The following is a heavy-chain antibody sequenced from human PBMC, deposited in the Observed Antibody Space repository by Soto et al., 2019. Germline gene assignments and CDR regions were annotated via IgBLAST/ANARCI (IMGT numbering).Heavy chain of an antibody. CDR2: ISGSGGST. Sequence: PGGSLRLSCAASGFTFSSYAMSWVRQAPGKGLEWVSAISGSGGSTYYADSVKGRFTISRDNSKNTLYLQMNSLRAEDTAVYYCANRYYYDSSGFGGMDVWGQGTTVTVSS. J-gene: IGHJ6*02. D-gene: IGHD3-22*01. V-gene: IGHV3-23*01. CDR3: ANRYYYDSSGFGGMDV. CDR1: GFTFSSYA.